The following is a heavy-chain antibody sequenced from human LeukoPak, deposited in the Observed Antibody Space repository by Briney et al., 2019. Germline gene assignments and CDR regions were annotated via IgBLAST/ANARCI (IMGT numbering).Heavy chain of an antibody. D-gene: IGHD3-22*01. CDR1: GFTFSSYG. CDR2: ISESGGRT. Sequence: GRSLRLSCAASGFTFSSYGMSWVRQAPGKGLEWVSAISESGGRTFYADSVKGRFTISRDNSKNTLYLQINSLRAEHTAVYYCAKDSYDTSIWGEGALVTVSA. J-gene: IGHJ4*02. CDR3: AKDSYDTSI. V-gene: IGHV3-23*01.